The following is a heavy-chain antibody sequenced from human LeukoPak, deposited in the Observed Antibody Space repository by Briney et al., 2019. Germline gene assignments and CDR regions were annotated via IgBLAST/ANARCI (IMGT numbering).Heavy chain of an antibody. J-gene: IGHJ5*02. Sequence: PGGSLRLSCAASGFTFSSYGMSWVRQAPGKGLEWVSYISSCGSTIYYADSVKGRFTISRDNAKNSLYLQMNSLRAEDTAVYYCAGDCSGGSCYLNWFDPWGQGTLVTVSS. CDR1: GFTFSSYG. CDR2: ISSCGSTI. V-gene: IGHV3-48*04. D-gene: IGHD2-15*01. CDR3: AGDCSGGSCYLNWFDP.